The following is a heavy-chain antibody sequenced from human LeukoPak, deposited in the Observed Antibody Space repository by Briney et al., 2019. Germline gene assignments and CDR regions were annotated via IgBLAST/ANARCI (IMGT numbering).Heavy chain of an antibody. J-gene: IGHJ5*02. V-gene: IGHV3-23*01. D-gene: IGHD2-2*01. CDR3: AKAPVGAAAMSNWFDP. CDR2: ISGSGGST. Sequence: GGSLRLSCAASGFTFSSYAMSWVRQAPGKGLEWVSAISGSGGSTYYADSVKGRFTISRDNSKNTLYLQMNSLRAEDTAVYYCAKAPVGAAAMSNWFDPWGQGTLVTVSS. CDR1: GFTFSSYA.